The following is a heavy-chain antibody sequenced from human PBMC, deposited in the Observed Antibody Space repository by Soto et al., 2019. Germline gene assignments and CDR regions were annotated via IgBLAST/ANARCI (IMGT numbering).Heavy chain of an antibody. CDR2: IVPIFGSA. Sequence: QVQLVQSGAEVKKSGSSVEVSCKASGDSFSTYTISWVRQAPGQGLEWMGVIVPIFGSADYAHKFQGRVRITADISRKTVYMELNSLTSEDTAVYYCARIPRYSLPTSDDLDYWGQGTPVTVSS. CDR1: GDSFSTYT. V-gene: IGHV1-69*06. D-gene: IGHD5-18*01. CDR3: ARIPRYSLPTSDDLDY. J-gene: IGHJ4*02.